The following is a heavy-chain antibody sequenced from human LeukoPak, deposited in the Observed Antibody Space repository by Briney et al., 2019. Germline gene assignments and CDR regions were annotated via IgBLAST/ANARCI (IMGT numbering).Heavy chain of an antibody. J-gene: IGHJ4*02. CDR2: IYHSGST. Sequence: PSETLSLTCIVSGDSITTSSYYWGWIRQPPGKGLEWIGSIYHSGSTYYNPSLKSRVTISVDTSKNQFSLKLSSVTAADTAVYYCARDGFSSSSHFDYWGQGTLVTVSS. CDR3: ARDGFSSSSHFDY. V-gene: IGHV4-39*07. D-gene: IGHD6-6*01. CDR1: GDSITTSSYY.